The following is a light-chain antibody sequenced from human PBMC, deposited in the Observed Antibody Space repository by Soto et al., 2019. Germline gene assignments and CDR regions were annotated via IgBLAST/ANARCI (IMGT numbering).Light chain of an antibody. CDR1: SSDVGGYNY. CDR2: DVS. J-gene: IGLJ2*01. V-gene: IGLV2-14*01. CDR3: NSYTSSSTPV. Sequence: QSALTQPASVSGSPGQSITISCTGTSSDVGGYNYVSWYQQHPGKAPKLMIYDVSNRPSGVSNRFSGSKSGNTASLTISGLQAEDEADYYGNSYTSSSTPVFGGGTKLNVL.